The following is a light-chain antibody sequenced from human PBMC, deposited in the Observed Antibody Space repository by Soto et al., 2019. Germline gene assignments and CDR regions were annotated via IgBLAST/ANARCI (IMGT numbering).Light chain of an antibody. CDR2: EVN. CDR3: AAWDGTLATLV. J-gene: IGLJ3*02. V-gene: IGLV2-8*01. Sequence: QSALTQPPSASGSPGQSVAISCTGTSSDVGGYNYVSWYQQHPGKAPKLMIYEVNKRPSGVPDRFSGSKSATSASLAITGLRSEDDADYLCAAWDGTLATLVFGGGTKLTVL. CDR1: SSDVGGYNY.